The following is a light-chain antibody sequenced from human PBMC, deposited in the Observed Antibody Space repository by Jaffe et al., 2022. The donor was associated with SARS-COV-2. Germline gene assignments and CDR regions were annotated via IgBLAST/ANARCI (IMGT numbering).Light chain of an antibody. CDR2: KTN. CDR1: SGSVSTNTY. Sequence: QTVVTQEPSFSVSPGGAVTLTCALSSGSVSTNTYPSWHRQTPGQAPRTLIYKTNIRFSGVPDRFSGSILGDKAALTITGAQADDEADYFCSLFVGSGILFGGGTKLTVL. J-gene: IGLJ3*02. V-gene: IGLV8-61*01. CDR3: SLFVGSGIL.